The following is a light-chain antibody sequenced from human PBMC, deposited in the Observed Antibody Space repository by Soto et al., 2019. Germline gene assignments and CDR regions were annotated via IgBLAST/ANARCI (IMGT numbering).Light chain of an antibody. CDR3: SSYTTSSTQV. J-gene: IGLJ2*01. Sequence: QSALTQPASVSGSPGQSITISCTGTSSDVGAYNYVSWYQQHPGKAPKLMIYDVSNRPSGASNRFSGSKSGNTASLTISGLQAEDEADYYCSSYTTSSTQVFGGGTTVTVL. CDR1: SSDVGAYNY. V-gene: IGLV2-14*03. CDR2: DVS.